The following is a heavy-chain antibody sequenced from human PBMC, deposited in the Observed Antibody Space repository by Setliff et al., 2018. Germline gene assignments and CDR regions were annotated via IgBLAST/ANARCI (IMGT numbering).Heavy chain of an antibody. CDR1: GGSLSSGPYY. CDR3: ARGRLLYVGDSHYFDN. V-gene: IGHV4-61*09. Sequence: SETLSLTCTVSGGSLSSGPYYWTWVRQPAGKGLEWIGHIYSTETTSYSPSLKSRVTISADTSKNQFSLQLSSVTATDTAVYYFARGRLLYVGDSHYFDNWGQGTLVTVPS. J-gene: IGHJ4*02. D-gene: IGHD4-17*01. CDR2: IYSTETT.